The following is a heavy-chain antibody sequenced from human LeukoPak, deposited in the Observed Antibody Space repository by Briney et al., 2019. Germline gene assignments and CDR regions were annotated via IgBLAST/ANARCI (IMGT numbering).Heavy chain of an antibody. CDR1: GGSISSSSYY. Sequence: PSETLSLTCTVSGGSISSSSYYWGWIRQPPGKGLEWIGSIYYSGSTYYNPSLKGRVTISVDTSKNQFSLKLSSVTAADTAVYYCARDQADDESHAFDIWGQGTMVTVSS. D-gene: IGHD1-1*01. V-gene: IGHV4-39*07. J-gene: IGHJ3*02. CDR2: IYYSGST. CDR3: ARDQADDESHAFDI.